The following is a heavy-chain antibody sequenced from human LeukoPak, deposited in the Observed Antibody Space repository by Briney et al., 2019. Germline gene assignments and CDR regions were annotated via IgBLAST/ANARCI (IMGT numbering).Heavy chain of an antibody. CDR2: VSSNSYYI. V-gene: IGHV3-21*01. Sequence: GGSLRLSCAGSGFTFRSYTMNWVRQAPGKGLEWVSGVSSNSYYIYYADSVKGRFTISRDNAKNSLYLQMNSLRPEDAAVYYCARDVAAQYNENTGYRGEFDSWGQGALVTVSS. CDR3: ARDVAAQYNENTGYRGEFDS. J-gene: IGHJ4*02. CDR1: GFTFRSYT. D-gene: IGHD3-9*01.